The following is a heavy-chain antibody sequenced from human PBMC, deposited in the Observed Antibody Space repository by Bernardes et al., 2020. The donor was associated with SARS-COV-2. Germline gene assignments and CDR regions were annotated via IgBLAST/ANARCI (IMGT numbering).Heavy chain of an antibody. V-gene: IGHV3-23*01. J-gene: IGHJ5*01. D-gene: IGHD3-16*01. CDR3: AKGSGGGGTNWFDS. CDR2: ISGSGNTT. Sequence: GGSLRLSCSASGFAFGSNVMNWVRQAPAKGLEWVSAISGSGNTTYYIDSVKGRFTISRDTSKNTLYLQMNNLRTEDTAVYYCAKGSGGGGTNWFDSWGQGTLVTVSS. CDR1: GFAFGSNV.